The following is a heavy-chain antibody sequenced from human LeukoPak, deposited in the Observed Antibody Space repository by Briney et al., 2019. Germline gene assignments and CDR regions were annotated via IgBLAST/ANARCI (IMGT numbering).Heavy chain of an antibody. CDR3: ARDHYDFWSGYPY. CDR1: GGTFSSYA. D-gene: IGHD3-3*01. CDR2: IIPIFGTA. Sequence: SVKVSCKASGGTFSSYAISWVRQAPGQGLEWMGRIIPIFGTANYAQKFQGRVTITTDESTSTAYMELSSLRSEDTAVYYCARDHYDFWSGYPYWGQGTLVTVSS. J-gene: IGHJ4*02. V-gene: IGHV1-69*05.